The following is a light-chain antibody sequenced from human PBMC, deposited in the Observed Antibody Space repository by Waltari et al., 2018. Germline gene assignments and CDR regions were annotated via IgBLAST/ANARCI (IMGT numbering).Light chain of an antibody. CDR1: QPINSRS. CDR2: GTS. Sequence: EVVLTQSPATLPLSLGERATPSCKASQPINSRSLAWYQHKPGQATRLLFYGTSSRVLGIPVRFSASGSGTDFTLTINRLEPEDFAVYYCQQYGNSHPAFGPGTKVEIK. V-gene: IGKV3-20*01. CDR3: QQYGNSHPA. J-gene: IGKJ1*01.